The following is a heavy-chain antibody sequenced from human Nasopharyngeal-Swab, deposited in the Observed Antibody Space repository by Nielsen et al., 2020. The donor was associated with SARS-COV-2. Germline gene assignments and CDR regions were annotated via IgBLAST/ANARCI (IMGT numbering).Heavy chain of an antibody. Sequence: GESLKISCAASGFTFSSYEMNWVRQAPGKGLEWVSYISSSGSTIYYADSVKGRFTISRDNSKNTLYLQMNSLRAEDTAVYYCAKVTPSAPGVYWGQGTLVTVSS. CDR2: ISSSGSTI. J-gene: IGHJ4*02. D-gene: IGHD1-14*01. CDR1: GFTFSSYE. CDR3: AKVTPSAPGVY. V-gene: IGHV3-48*03.